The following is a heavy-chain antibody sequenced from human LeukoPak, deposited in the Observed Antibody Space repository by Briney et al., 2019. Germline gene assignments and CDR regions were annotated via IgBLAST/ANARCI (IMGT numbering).Heavy chain of an antibody. CDR2: ISSSSSYI. V-gene: IGHV3-21*01. Sequence: NTGGSLRLSCAASGFTVSSNYMSWVRQAPGKGLEWVSSISSSSSYIYYADSVKGRFTISRDNAKNSLYLQMNSLRAEDTAVYYCASAVSGYSSGWAFDYWGQGTLVTISS. J-gene: IGHJ4*02. CDR1: GFTVSSNY. D-gene: IGHD6-19*01. CDR3: ASAVSGYSSGWAFDY.